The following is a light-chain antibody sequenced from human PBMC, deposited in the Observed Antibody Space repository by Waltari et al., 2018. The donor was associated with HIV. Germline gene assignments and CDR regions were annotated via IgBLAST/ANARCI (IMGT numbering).Light chain of an antibody. V-gene: IGKV1-33*01. J-gene: IGKJ5*01. Sequence: DIQLTQSPPSLSASVGDRVTITCQASQGINNYLNWYQQKSGKAPKLLFYDAPNLETGVPSRLSGNGSGTDFTLTSSSLQPEDIGTYYCQQYENVPITFGQGTRVEIK. CDR3: QQYENVPIT. CDR2: DAP. CDR1: QGINNY.